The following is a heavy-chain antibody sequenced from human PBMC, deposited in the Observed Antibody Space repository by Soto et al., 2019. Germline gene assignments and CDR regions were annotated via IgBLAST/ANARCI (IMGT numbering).Heavy chain of an antibody. CDR1: GGSFSGYY. Sequence: NPSETLSLTCAVYGGSFSGYYWSWIRQPPGKGLEWIGEINHSGSTNYNPSLKSRVTISVDTSKNQFSLKLSSVTAADTAVYYCARYAYFTIFGVPRRYWFDPWGQGTLVTVSS. CDR2: INHSGST. J-gene: IGHJ5*02. V-gene: IGHV4-34*01. CDR3: ARYAYFTIFGVPRRYWFDP. D-gene: IGHD3-3*01.